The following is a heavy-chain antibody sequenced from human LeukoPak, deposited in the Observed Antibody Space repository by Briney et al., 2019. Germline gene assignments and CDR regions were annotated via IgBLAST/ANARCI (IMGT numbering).Heavy chain of an antibody. CDR2: IIPIFGTA. Sequence: ASVKVSCKASGGTFSSYAISWVRQAPGQGLEWMGGIIPIFGTANYAQKFQGRVTITTDESTSTAYMELSSLRSEDTAVYYCASPYCSSTSCYRFFDYWGQGTLVTVSS. J-gene: IGHJ4*02. V-gene: IGHV1-69*05. CDR3: ASPYCSSTSCYRFFDY. D-gene: IGHD2-2*01. CDR1: GGTFSSYA.